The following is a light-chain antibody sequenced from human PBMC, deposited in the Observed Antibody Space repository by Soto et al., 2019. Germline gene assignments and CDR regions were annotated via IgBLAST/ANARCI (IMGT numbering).Light chain of an antibody. V-gene: IGKV3-20*01. CDR1: PSVSSNY. CDR2: GAS. CDR3: QQYGSSPPIT. Sequence: ILLTQSPGTLSLSPGERATLSCIASPSVSSNYLAWYQQKPGQAPRLLIYGASSRATGIPDRFSGSGSGTDFTLTISRLEPEDFAVYYCQQYGSSPPITFGQGTRLEI. J-gene: IGKJ5*01.